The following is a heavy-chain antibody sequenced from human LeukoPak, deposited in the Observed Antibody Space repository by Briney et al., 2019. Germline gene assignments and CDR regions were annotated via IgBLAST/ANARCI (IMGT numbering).Heavy chain of an antibody. CDR3: ARVQLLWFGELLYYYYGMDV. J-gene: IGHJ6*02. CDR2: INHSGST. CDR1: GGSSSGYY. Sequence: SETLSLTCAVYGGSSSGYYWSWIRQPPGKGLEWIGEINHSGSTNYNPSLKSRVTISVDTSKNQFSLKLSSVTAADAAVYYCARVQLLWFGELLYYYYGMDVWGQGTTVTVSS. D-gene: IGHD3-10*01. V-gene: IGHV4-34*01.